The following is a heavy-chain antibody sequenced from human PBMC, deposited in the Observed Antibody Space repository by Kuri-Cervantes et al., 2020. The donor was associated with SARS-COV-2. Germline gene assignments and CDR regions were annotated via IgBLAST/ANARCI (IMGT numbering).Heavy chain of an antibody. J-gene: IGHJ4*02. CDR2: IKQDGSEK. Sequence: GESLKISCAASGFTFSSYWMSWVRQAPGKGLEWAANIKQDGSEKYYVDSVKGRFTISRDNAKNSLYLQMNSLRAEDTAVYYCARARMAGPFDYWGQGTLVTVSS. CDR3: ARARMAGPFDY. CDR1: GFTFSSYW. V-gene: IGHV3-7*01. D-gene: IGHD5-24*01.